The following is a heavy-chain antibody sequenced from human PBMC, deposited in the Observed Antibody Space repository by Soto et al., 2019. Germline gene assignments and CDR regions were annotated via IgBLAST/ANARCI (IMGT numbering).Heavy chain of an antibody. V-gene: IGHV1-2*02. D-gene: IGHD2-2*01. CDR3: ARLSKGYCSDTSCYSWLDT. Sequence: ASVKVSCKASGYKFTAYYMHWVRQAPGQGLEWMGWINPGSGATSYAQTFQGRVTMTRDTSLNTVYMGVTSLRPDDTAVYYCARLSKGYCSDTSCYSWLDTWGQGTLVTVSS. CDR1: GYKFTAYY. J-gene: IGHJ5*02. CDR2: INPGSGAT.